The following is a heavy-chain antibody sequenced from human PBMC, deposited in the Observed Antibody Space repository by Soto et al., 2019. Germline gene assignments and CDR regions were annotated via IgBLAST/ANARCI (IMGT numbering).Heavy chain of an antibody. D-gene: IGHD6-13*01. CDR3: VRDRGCTTGPGTGYFDY. Sequence: QVQLVQSGGGVVQPGRTLRLSCAAAGFTFSRNAMYWVRQAPGKGLEWVAVISFDGNVKYYADSVKGRFTISRDNAKNTLYLQMISLGAEDTALYYCVRDRGCTTGPGTGYFDYLGQGTLVTVSS. V-gene: IGHV3-30*03. J-gene: IGHJ4*02. CDR1: GFTFSRNA. CDR2: ISFDGNVK.